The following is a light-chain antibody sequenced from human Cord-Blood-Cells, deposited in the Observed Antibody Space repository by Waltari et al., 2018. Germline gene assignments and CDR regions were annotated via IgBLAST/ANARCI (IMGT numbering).Light chain of an antibody. Sequence: DIQMTQSPSTLSASVGARVTITSRASQSISSWLAWYQQKPGKAPKLLIYKASSLESGVPSRFSGSGSGTEFTLTISSLQPDDFATYYCQQYNSYSLYTFGQGTKLEIK. CDR2: KAS. J-gene: IGKJ2*01. CDR1: QSISSW. V-gene: IGKV1-5*03. CDR3: QQYNSYSLYT.